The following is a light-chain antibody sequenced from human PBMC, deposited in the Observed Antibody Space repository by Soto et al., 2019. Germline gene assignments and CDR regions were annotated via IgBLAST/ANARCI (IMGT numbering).Light chain of an antibody. CDR2: EVG. V-gene: IGLV2-14*01. Sequence: QSVLTQPASVSGSPGQTITMSCTGTSSDVGDYNYVSWYQQHPGKAPKLMIYEVGNRPSGVSSRFSGSKSGNTASLTISGLQAEDEADYYCKSFTSSSTFVFGTGTRSPS. CDR3: KSFTSSSTFV. CDR1: SSDVGDYNY. J-gene: IGLJ1*01.